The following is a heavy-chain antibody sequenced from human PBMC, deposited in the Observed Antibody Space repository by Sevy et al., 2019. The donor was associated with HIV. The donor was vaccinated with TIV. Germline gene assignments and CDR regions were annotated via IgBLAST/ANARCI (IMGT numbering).Heavy chain of an antibody. J-gene: IGHJ5*02. CDR1: GFTFNDYN. CDR2: ISTSTSTTTI. Sequence: GGSLRLSCAASGFTFNDYNLSWIRQAPGKGLEWVSYISTSTSTTTIYYADSVKGRFTISGDNAKKSIYLQMNSLRVDDTAVYYCARAAGWFDAWGQGTLVTVSS. V-gene: IGHV3-11*01. CDR3: ARAAGWFDA.